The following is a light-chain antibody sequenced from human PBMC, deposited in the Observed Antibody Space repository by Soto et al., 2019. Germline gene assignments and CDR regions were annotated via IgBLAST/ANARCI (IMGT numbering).Light chain of an antibody. CDR2: GAS. Sequence: EIVLTQSPGTLSLSPGERATLSCRASQSVSNNYLAWYQQKPGQAPRLLIYGASNRATGIPDRFSGSGSGTDFTLTISRLEPEDPAVYYCQQYGSSGTFGQGTNVDIK. CDR3: QQYGSSGT. J-gene: IGKJ1*01. V-gene: IGKV3-20*01. CDR1: QSVSNNY.